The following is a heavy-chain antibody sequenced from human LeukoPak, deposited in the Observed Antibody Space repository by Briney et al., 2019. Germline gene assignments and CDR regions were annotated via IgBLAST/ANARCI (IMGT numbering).Heavy chain of an antibody. D-gene: IGHD4-17*01. Sequence: GGSLRLSCAASGFTFSNYAMHWVRQAPGKGLEWVAVISSDGSNKYYADSVKGRFTISRDNSKNTLYVQMNSLRAEDTAVYYCAKTETTVTAPFDYWGQGTLVTVSS. J-gene: IGHJ4*02. CDR2: ISSDGSNK. CDR3: AKTETTVTAPFDY. V-gene: IGHV3-30*01. CDR1: GFTFSNYA.